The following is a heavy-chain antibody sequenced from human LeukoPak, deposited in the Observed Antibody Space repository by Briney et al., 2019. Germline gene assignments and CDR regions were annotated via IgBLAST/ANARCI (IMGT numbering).Heavy chain of an antibody. CDR2: IFCSGGT. J-gene: IGHJ4*02. CDR1: GGSFSGYY. V-gene: IGHV4-34*12. CDR3: ARRGYTYGQFDY. Sequence: SETLSLTCAVYGGSFSGYYWSWIRQPPGEGLEWIGSIFCSGGTYYNPSLMSRVTISVDTSKNQFSLKLNSVTAADTAVYYCARRGYTYGQFDYWGQGTLVTVSS. D-gene: IGHD5-18*01.